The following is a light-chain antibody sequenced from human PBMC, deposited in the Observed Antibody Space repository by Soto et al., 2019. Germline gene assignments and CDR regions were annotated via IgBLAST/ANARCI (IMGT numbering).Light chain of an antibody. CDR3: QSYDSSLSGYTV. Sequence: QLVLTQPPSVSGAPGQRVTISCTGSSSNIGAGYDVHWYQQLPGTAPKLLIYGYNNRPSGVPDRFSGSKSGTSASLAITGLQAEDEADYYCQSYDSSLSGYTVFGGGTQLTVL. V-gene: IGLV1-40*01. J-gene: IGLJ7*01. CDR2: GYN. CDR1: SSNIGAGYD.